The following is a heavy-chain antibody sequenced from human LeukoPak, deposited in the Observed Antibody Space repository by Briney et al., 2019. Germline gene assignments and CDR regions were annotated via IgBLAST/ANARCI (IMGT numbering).Heavy chain of an antibody. D-gene: IGHD3-22*01. Sequence: PGGSLRLSCAASGFTFNTYGMHWVRQAPGKGLEWVAAISYDGSTKYYADSVKGRFTISGDNSKNTLYLEMNSLRPEDSAVYYCAREPENNYDNSGYFDASDFWGPGTMVIVSS. CDR2: ISYDGSTK. CDR1: GFTFNTYG. J-gene: IGHJ3*01. V-gene: IGHV3-30*03. CDR3: AREPENNYDNSGYFDASDF.